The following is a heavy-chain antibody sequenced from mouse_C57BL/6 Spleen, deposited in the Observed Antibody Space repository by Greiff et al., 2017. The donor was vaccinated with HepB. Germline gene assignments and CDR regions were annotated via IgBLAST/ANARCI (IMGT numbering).Heavy chain of an antibody. CDR1: GYSITSGYY. CDR3: AGEDYSSSGYNWYFDV. J-gene: IGHJ1*03. CDR2: ISYDGSN. Sequence: EVKLMESGPGLVKPSQSLSLTCSVTGYSITSGYYWNWIRQFPGNKLEWMGYISYDGSNNYNPSLKNRISITRDTSKNQFFLKLNSVTTEDTATYDCAGEDYSSSGYNWYFDVWGTGTTVTVSS. V-gene: IGHV3-6*01. D-gene: IGHD1-1*01.